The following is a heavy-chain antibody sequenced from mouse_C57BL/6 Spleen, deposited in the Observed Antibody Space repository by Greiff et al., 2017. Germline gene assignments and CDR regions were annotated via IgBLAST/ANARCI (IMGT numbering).Heavy chain of an antibody. CDR2: IHPDDGTT. Sequence: EVQLVQSGPELVKPGASVKMSCKASGYSFTDYKMNWVKQSNGQGLEWIGVIHPDDGTTSYNQKFKGKATLTVDQSSSTAYMQLNSLTSEDSAVYYCARGNWDVGDYWGQGTIRTVSS. J-gene: IGHJ2*01. CDR1: GYSFTDYK. D-gene: IGHD4-1*01. CDR3: ARGNWDVGDY. V-gene: IGHV1-39*01.